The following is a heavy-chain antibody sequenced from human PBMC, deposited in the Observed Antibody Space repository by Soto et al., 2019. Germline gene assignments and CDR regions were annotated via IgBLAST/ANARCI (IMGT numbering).Heavy chain of an antibody. CDR3: ARWYGDYYFDY. CDR1: GYTFTSYY. V-gene: IGHV1-18*04. D-gene: IGHD4-17*01. Sequence: ASVKVSCKASGYTFTSYYMHWVRQAPGQGLEWMGRISAYNGNTNYAQKLQGRVTMTTDTSTSTAYMELRSLRSDDTAVYYCARWYGDYYFDYWGQGTLVTVSS. CDR2: ISAYNGNT. J-gene: IGHJ4*02.